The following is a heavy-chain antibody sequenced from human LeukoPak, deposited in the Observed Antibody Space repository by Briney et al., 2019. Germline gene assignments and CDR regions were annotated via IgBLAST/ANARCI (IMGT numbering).Heavy chain of an antibody. Sequence: GGFLRLSCAASGFTFSSYWMSWVRQAPGKGLEWVANIKQDGSEKYYVDSVKGRFTISRDNAKNSLYLQMNSLRAEDTAVYYCARGGQQLVPRYFDYWGQGTLVTVSS. V-gene: IGHV3-7*01. J-gene: IGHJ4*02. CDR1: GFTFSSYW. CDR3: ARGGQQLVPRYFDY. D-gene: IGHD6-13*01. CDR2: IKQDGSEK.